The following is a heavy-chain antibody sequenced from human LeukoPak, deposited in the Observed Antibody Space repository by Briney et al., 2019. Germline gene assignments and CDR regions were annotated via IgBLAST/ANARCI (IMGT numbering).Heavy chain of an antibody. CDR1: GYTFTSYD. CDR3: SRGGEALETDYYDSSGYETFDY. D-gene: IGHD3-22*01. CDR2: INTNTGNP. J-gene: IGHJ4*02. V-gene: IGHV7-4-1*02. Sequence: VASVNVSCKASGYTFTSYDINWVRQATGQGLEWMGWINTNTGNPTYAQGFAGRFVFSLDTSVSTAYLQISSLKAEDTAVYYCSRGGEALETDYYDSSGYETFDYWGQGTLVTVSS.